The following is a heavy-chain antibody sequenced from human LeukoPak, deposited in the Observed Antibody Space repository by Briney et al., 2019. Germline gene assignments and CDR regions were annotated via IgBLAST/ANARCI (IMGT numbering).Heavy chain of an antibody. CDR2: ISDDGRSK. J-gene: IGHJ4*02. CDR1: GFSFISYG. V-gene: IGHV3-30*18. CDR3: AKRPSDYGDYVSYFDY. Sequence: GGSLRLSCAASGFSFISYGMHWVRQAPGMGLEWVGVISDDGRSKDYADSVKGRFTISRDNSKDTLYLQMNSLRAEDTAVYYCAKRPSDYGDYVSYFDYWGQGTLVTVSS. D-gene: IGHD4-17*01.